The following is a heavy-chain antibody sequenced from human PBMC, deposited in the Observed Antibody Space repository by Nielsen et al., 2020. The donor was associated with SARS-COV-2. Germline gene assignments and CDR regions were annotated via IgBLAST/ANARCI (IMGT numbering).Heavy chain of an antibody. CDR3: GRDLDGYDFWSGYYTEGYFDY. V-gene: IGHV1-69*06. Sequence: SVKIPCNASGGTFCSYALSWVRQAPGQGLQWMGGIIPIFGTANYAQKFQGRVTITADKSTSTAYMELSSLRSEDTAVYYCGRDLDGYDFWSGYYTEGYFDYWGQGTLVTVSS. J-gene: IGHJ4*02. CDR2: IIPIFGTA. D-gene: IGHD3-3*01. CDR1: GGTFCSYA.